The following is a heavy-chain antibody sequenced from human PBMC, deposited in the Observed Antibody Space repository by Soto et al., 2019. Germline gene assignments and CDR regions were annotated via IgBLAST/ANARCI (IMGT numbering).Heavy chain of an antibody. Sequence: EVQLLESGGGLVQPGGSLRLSCAASGFTFSGYAMSWVRQAPGKGLEWVSAISGSGGSTYYADSVKGRFPISRDNSKNTLYLQMNSLRAEDTAVYYCAKDGRAVAGFDYWGQGTLVTVSS. CDR1: GFTFSGYA. CDR2: ISGSGGST. J-gene: IGHJ4*02. D-gene: IGHD6-19*01. CDR3: AKDGRAVAGFDY. V-gene: IGHV3-23*01.